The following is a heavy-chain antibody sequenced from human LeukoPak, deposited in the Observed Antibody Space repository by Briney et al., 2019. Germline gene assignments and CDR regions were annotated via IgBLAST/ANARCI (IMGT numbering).Heavy chain of an antibody. V-gene: IGHV4-59*08. D-gene: IGHD1-26*01. CDR1: GGSISRYH. Sequence: PSETLSLTCIVSGGSISRYHWRWLRQPPGKGLEWIGYIYSSGSTNSNPSLKSRVTISVDTSTSQFSLKMTSVTAADTAVHYCARQGSGGRAFDIWSQGTMVTVSS. J-gene: IGHJ3*02. CDR3: ARQGSGGRAFDI. CDR2: IYSSGST.